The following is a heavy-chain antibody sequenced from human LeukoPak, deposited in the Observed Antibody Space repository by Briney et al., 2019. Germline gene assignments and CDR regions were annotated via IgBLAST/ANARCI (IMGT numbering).Heavy chain of an antibody. Sequence: GESLKISCKHSGYTFSTYWIGWVRQMPGKGLEWMGNIYPGASDATYSPSFQGQVTISADKSISTAYLQWSSLKASDTAMYYCGRGGYYSGGIFYYYFDYWGQGTLVTVSS. CDR3: GRGGYYSGGIFYYYFDY. J-gene: IGHJ4*02. CDR2: IYPGASDA. CDR1: GYTFSTYW. V-gene: IGHV5-51*01. D-gene: IGHD2-15*01.